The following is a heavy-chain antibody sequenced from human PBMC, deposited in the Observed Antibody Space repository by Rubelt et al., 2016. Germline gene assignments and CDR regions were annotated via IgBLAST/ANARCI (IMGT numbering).Heavy chain of an antibody. J-gene: IGHJ3*01. V-gene: IGHV3-7*01. CDR2: IAHDGRDD. CDR3: ARDFAWASDV. Sequence: EVQLLESGGGLIQPGGSLRLSCAASGFTVSSNYMSWVRQAPGKGLEWVALIAHDGRDDYYVDSVSGRFTVSRDKSKNTLSMDMNTMRVEDTSVYYCARDFAWASDVWGQGTMVTVSS. CDR1: GFTVSSNY.